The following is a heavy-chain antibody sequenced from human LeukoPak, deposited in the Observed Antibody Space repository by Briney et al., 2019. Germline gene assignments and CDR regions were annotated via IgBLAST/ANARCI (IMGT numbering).Heavy chain of an antibody. CDR2: ISSDSGTI. CDR3: ARNYSPFDY. CDR1: GFTFSVYS. V-gene: IGHV3-48*01. D-gene: IGHD3-10*01. J-gene: IGHJ4*02. Sequence: VGSLRLSCAASGFTFSVYSMNWVRQAPGKGLEWVSYISSDSGTIYYADSVKGRFTISRDSAKNSLYLQMDNLRAADTAVYYCARNYSPFDYWGQGTLVTVSS.